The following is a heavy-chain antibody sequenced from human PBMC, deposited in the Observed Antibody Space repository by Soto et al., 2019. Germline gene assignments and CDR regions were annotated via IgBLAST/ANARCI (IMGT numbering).Heavy chain of an antibody. Sequence: GGSLRLSCAASGFTFSSYWMHWVRQAPGKGLVWVSRINSDGSSTSYADSVKGRFTISRDNAKNTLYLQMNSLRAEDTAVYYCARGGDIVVVPAAARLLVDWGQGTLVTVSS. CDR2: INSDGSST. D-gene: IGHD2-2*01. CDR1: GFTFSSYW. CDR3: ARGGDIVVVPAAARLLVD. V-gene: IGHV3-74*01. J-gene: IGHJ4*02.